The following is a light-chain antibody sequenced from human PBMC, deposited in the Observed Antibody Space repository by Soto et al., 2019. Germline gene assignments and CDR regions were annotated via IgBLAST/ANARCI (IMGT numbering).Light chain of an antibody. Sequence: SVLTQPPSVSGAPGQRVTISCNGSRSNIGAGYDVHWYQQLPGTAPKLLIYGNSNRPSGVPDRFSGSKSGTSASLSITGLQAEDEADYYCQSYDSRLSYVVFGVGTKLTVL. J-gene: IGLJ2*01. CDR2: GNS. CDR1: RSNIGAGYD. V-gene: IGLV1-40*01. CDR3: QSYDSRLSYVV.